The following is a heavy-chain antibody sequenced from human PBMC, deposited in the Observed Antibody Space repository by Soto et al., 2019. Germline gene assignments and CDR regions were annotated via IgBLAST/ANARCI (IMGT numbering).Heavy chain of an antibody. Sequence: PSETLSLTCAVYGGSFRDYYWNWIRQPPGKGLEWIGEINHSGSTNYNPSLKGRFTISRDNAKNSLYLQMNSLRAEDTAVYYCARLVSPYDYYMDVWGKGTTVTVSS. V-gene: IGHV4-34*10. CDR1: GGSFRDYY. CDR2: INHSGST. J-gene: IGHJ6*03. D-gene: IGHD6-13*01. CDR3: ARLVSPYDYYMDV.